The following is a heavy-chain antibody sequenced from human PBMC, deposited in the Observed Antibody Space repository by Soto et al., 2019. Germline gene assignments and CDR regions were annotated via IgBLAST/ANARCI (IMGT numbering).Heavy chain of an antibody. D-gene: IGHD3-10*01. CDR2: INPSGGST. V-gene: IGHV1-46*01. J-gene: IGHJ3*02. CDR1: GYTFTSYY. Sequence: SVKVSCKASGYTFTSYYMHWVRQAPGQGLEWMGIINPSGGSTSYAQKFQGRVTMTRDTSTSTVYMELSSLRSEDTAVYYCARDPYSGSYYNASSDAFDIWGQGTMVTVSS. CDR3: ARDPYSGSYYNASSDAFDI.